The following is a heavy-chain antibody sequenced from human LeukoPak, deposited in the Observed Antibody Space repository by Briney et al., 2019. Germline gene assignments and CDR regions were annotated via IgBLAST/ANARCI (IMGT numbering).Heavy chain of an antibody. CDR3: ARTNLYVDTAVNDAFDI. CDR1: GFTFSSYG. Sequence: GGSLRLSCAASGFTFSSYGMHWVRQAPGKGLEWVAVIWYDGSDEYYADSVKGRFTISRDNSKNTLYLQTNSLTAEDTAVYYCARTNLYVDTAVNDAFDIWGQGTMVTVSS. J-gene: IGHJ3*02. D-gene: IGHD5-18*01. CDR2: IWYDGSDE. V-gene: IGHV3-33*01.